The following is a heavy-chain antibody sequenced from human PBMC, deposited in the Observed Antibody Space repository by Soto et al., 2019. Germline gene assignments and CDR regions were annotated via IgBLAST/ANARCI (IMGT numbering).Heavy chain of an antibody. D-gene: IGHD3-16*01. CDR1: GYTFTSYD. CDR3: ARSPAGYVGAFDI. CDR2: MNPNSGNT. J-gene: IGHJ3*02. Sequence: VKVSCKASGYTFTSYDSNWVRQATGQGLEWMGWMNPNSGNTGYAQKFQGRVTMTRNTSISTAYMELSSLRSEDTAVYYCARSPAGYVGAFDIWGQGTMVTVSS. V-gene: IGHV1-8*01.